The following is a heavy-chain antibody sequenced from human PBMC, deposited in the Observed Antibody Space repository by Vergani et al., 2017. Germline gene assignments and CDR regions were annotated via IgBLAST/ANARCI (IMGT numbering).Heavy chain of an antibody. D-gene: IGHD3-10*01. V-gene: IGHV2-70*15. CDR3: ARTDYYGSGSRYYMDV. Sequence: QVTLRESGPALVKPTQTLTLTCTFSGFSLSTSGMCVSWIRQPPGKALEWLARIDWDDDKYYSTSLKTRLTISKDTSKNQVVLTMTNMDPVDTATYYCARTDYYGSGSRYYMDVWGKGTTVTVSS. J-gene: IGHJ6*03. CDR2: IDWDDDK. CDR1: GFSLSTSGMC.